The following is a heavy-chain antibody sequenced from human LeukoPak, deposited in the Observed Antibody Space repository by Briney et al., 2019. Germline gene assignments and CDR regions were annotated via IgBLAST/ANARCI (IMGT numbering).Heavy chain of an antibody. CDR3: ARDDYGDYDSDAFDI. CDR2: ISSSSSTI. D-gene: IGHD4-17*01. J-gene: IGHJ3*02. CDR1: GFTFSSYS. Sequence: PGGSLRLSCAASGFTFSSYSMNWVRQAPGKGLEWVSYISSSSSTIYYADSVKGRFTISRDNAKNTLYLQMNSLRAEDTAVYYCARDDYGDYDSDAFDIWGQGTMVTVSS. V-gene: IGHV3-48*04.